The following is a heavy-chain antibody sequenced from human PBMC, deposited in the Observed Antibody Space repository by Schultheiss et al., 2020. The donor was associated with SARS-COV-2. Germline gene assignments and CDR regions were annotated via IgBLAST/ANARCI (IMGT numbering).Heavy chain of an antibody. CDR1: GGSIGSSNW. Sequence: SETLSLTCAVSGGSIGSSNWWFWVRQPPGKGLEWIGYIYYSGSTNYNPSLKSRVTISADTSENQVSLKLSSVTAADTAVYYCARGVSVTTGPGWFDPWGQGTLVTVSS. J-gene: IGHJ5*02. CDR2: IYYSGST. CDR3: ARGVSVTTGPGWFDP. V-gene: IGHV4-4*02. D-gene: IGHD4-17*01.